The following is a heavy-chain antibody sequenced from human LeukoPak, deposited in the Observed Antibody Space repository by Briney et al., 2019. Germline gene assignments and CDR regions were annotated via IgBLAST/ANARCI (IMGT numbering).Heavy chain of an antibody. CDR1: GYSFTTYW. D-gene: IGHD6-13*01. J-gene: IGHJ5*02. CDR3: ARQDSSPSGFDP. V-gene: IGHV5-51*01. Sequence: GESLKISCKVSGYSFTTYWIGWVRQMPGKGLEWMGIIYPGDSDTKYSPSFQGQVTISADKPISTAYLQWSSLKASDTAMYYCARQDSSPSGFDPWGQGTLVTVSS. CDR2: IYPGDSDT.